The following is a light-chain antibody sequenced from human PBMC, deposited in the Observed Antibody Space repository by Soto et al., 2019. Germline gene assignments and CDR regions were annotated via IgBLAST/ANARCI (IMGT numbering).Light chain of an antibody. V-gene: IGLV2-14*01. CDR2: EVS. J-gene: IGLJ2*01. CDR1: SSDVGGYNY. CDR3: SSYTSSTYVV. Sequence: QSVLTQPASVSGSPGQSITISCTGTSSDVGGYNYVSWYQQHPDKAPKLMIYEVSNRPSGVSNRFSGSKSGNTASLTISGLQAEDEADYYCSSYTSSTYVVFGGGTKLTVL.